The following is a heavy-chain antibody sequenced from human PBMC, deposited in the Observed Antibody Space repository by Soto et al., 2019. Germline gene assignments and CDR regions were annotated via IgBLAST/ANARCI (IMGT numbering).Heavy chain of an antibody. J-gene: IGHJ1*01. CDR3: ATTTVVVVAATRAEYFQH. CDR2: ISAYNGNT. CDR1: GYTFTSYG. V-gene: IGHV1-18*01. D-gene: IGHD2-15*01. Sequence: ASVKVSCKASGYTFTSYGISWVRQAPGQGLEWMGWISAYNGNTNYAQKLQGRVTMTTDTSTSTAYMELRSLRSDDTAVYYCATTTVVVVAATRAEYFQHWGQGTLVTAPQ.